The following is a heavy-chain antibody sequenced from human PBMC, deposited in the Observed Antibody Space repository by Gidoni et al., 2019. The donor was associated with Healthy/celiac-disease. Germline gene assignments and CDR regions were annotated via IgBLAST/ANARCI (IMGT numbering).Heavy chain of an antibody. V-gene: IGHV3-23*01. CDR3: AKGSARDIVATTFDY. J-gene: IGHJ4*02. D-gene: IGHD5-12*01. Sequence: VGITYYADSVKGRFTISRDNSKNTLYLQMNRLRAEDTAVYYCAKGSARDIVATTFDYWGQGTLVTVSS. CDR2: VGIT.